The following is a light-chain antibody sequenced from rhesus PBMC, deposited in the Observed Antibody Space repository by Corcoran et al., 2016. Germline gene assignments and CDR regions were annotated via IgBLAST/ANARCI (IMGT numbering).Light chain of an antibody. Sequence: DIQMTQSPSSLSASVGDRVTITCRASENVNNYLNWYQQKPGKAPKLLISQASNLQSGVPSRFTGSGCGPDYPFTISSLQPEDVATYYCQQGYDTPFSFGPGTKVDLK. V-gene: IGKV1-74*01. J-gene: IGKJ3*01. CDR2: QAS. CDR1: ENVNNY. CDR3: QQGYDTPFS.